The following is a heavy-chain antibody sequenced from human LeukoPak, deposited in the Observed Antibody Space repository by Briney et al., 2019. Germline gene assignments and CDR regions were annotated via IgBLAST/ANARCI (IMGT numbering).Heavy chain of an antibody. CDR3: ARAYGSGSDYYSDYYMDV. D-gene: IGHD3-10*01. Sequence: ASVKVSCKASGYTFTSYDINWVRQATGQGLEWMGWMNPNSGNTGYAQKFQGRVTITRNTSISTAYMELSSLRSDDTAVYYCARAYGSGSDYYSDYYMDVWGKGTTVTVSS. V-gene: IGHV1-8*03. J-gene: IGHJ6*03. CDR1: GYTFTSYD. CDR2: MNPNSGNT.